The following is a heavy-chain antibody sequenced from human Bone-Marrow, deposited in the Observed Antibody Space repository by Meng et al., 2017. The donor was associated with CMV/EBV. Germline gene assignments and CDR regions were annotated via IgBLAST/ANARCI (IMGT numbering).Heavy chain of an antibody. CDR1: GFTFSSYS. J-gene: IGHJ4*02. D-gene: IGHD1-1*01. CDR2: ISSSSSYI. Sequence: GGSLRLSCAASGFTFSSYSMNWVRQAPGKGLEWVSSISSSSSYIYYADSVKGRFTISRDNAKNSLHLQMNSLRAEDTAVYYCARDFLRAPGIFDYWGQGTLVTVSS. CDR3: ARDFLRAPGIFDY. V-gene: IGHV3-21*01.